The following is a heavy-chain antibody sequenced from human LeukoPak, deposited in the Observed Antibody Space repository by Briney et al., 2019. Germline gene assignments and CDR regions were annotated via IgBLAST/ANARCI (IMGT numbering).Heavy chain of an antibody. D-gene: IGHD2-15*01. CDR2: IYYSGST. J-gene: IGHJ4*02. V-gene: IGHV4-39*01. CDR3: ASLPKADCSGGSCYFDY. Sequence: SENLSLTCTVSGGSISSSSYYWGWIRQPPGKGLEWIGSIYYSGSTYYNPSLKSRVTISVDTSKNQFSLKLSSVTAADTAVYYCASLPKADCSGGSCYFDYWGQGTLVTVSS. CDR1: GGSISSSSYY.